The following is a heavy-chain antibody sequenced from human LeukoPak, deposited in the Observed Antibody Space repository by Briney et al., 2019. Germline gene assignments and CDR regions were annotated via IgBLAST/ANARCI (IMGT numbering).Heavy chain of an antibody. V-gene: IGHV3-30*02. CDR2: IRYDGSNK. CDR1: GFTFSSYG. J-gene: IGHJ1*01. D-gene: IGHD3-10*01. Sequence: GGSLRLSCAVSGFTFSSYGMHWVRQAPGKGLEWVVFIRYDGSNKYYADSVKGRFTISRDNSKNTLYLQMNSLRAEDTAVYYCAKDGASYFYGSGTYFFSRDRRGYFQHWGQGTLVTVSS. CDR3: AKDGASYFYGSGTYFFSRDRRGYFQH.